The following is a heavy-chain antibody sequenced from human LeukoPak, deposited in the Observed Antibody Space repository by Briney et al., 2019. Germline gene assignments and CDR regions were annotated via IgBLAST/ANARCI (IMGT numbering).Heavy chain of an antibody. D-gene: IGHD5-18*01. J-gene: IGHJ4*02. CDR1: GFTFSSYA. CDR3: AKDSGYSYGSSFDY. CDR2: ISGSGGST. V-gene: IGHV3-23*01. Sequence: GGSLRLSCAASGFTFSSYAMSWVRQAPGKGLEWVSAISGSGGSTYYADSVKGRFTISRDNSKNTLYLQMNSLRAEDTAVYCCAKDSGYSYGSSFDYWGQGTLVTVSS.